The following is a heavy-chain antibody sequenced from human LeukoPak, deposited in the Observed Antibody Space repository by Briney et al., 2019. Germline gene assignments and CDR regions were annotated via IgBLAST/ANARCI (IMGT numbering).Heavy chain of an antibody. D-gene: IGHD3-22*01. CDR1: GGSISSGTYY. V-gene: IGHV4-61*02. CDR2: ISTSGST. Sequence: SQTLSLTCTVPGGSISSGTYYWSWIRQPAGKGLEWIGRISTSGSTNYNPSLKSRVTISVDTSKNHFSLKLNSVTAADTAVYYCARVSYYYDSSAYVFDYWGQGTLVTVSS. CDR3: ARVSYYYDSSAYVFDY. J-gene: IGHJ4*02.